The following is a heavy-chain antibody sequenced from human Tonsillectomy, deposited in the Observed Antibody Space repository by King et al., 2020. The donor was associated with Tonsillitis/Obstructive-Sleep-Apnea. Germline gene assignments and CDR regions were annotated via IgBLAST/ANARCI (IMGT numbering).Heavy chain of an antibody. Sequence: QLQESGPGLVKPSETLSLTCSVSGHSIRSSSYYWGWIRQPPGKGLEWIGTNYYTGSTYYNPSLNRRLTISVDTCKNQFSLKLCSVTAADTAVYYCARDVRDGSGTNFDYWGQGTLVTVSS. CDR2: NYYTGST. V-gene: IGHV4-39*02. D-gene: IGHD5-24*01. CDR1: GHSIRSSSYY. CDR3: ARDVRDGSGTNFDY. J-gene: IGHJ4*02.